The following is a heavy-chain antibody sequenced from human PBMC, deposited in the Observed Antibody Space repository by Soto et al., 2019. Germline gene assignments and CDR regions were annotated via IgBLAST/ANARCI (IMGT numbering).Heavy chain of an antibody. CDR1: GFTFSSYW. Sequence: PGGSLRPSCAASGFTFSSYWMSWVRQAPGKGLEWVANIKQDGSEKYYVDSVKGRFTISRDNAKNSLYLQMNSLRAEDTAVYYCARDLRVNTNRGYYYYGMDVWGQGTTVTVS. D-gene: IGHD3-22*01. CDR3: ARDLRVNTNRGYYYYGMDV. CDR2: IKQDGSEK. V-gene: IGHV3-7*01. J-gene: IGHJ6*02.